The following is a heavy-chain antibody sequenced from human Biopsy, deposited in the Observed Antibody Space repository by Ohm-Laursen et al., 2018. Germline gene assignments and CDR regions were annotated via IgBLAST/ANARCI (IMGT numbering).Heavy chain of an antibody. D-gene: IGHD5-24*01. V-gene: IGHV4-39*01. Sequence: QTLSLTCAVSGGSISSGSNYWAWIRQPPGKGLEWIGSVYHSGTTYYSPSLKSRVTISVGTSKNQLSLKVTSVTAADTAAYYCARHDGNGPFALDSWGQGTLVTVSS. CDR3: ARHDGNGPFALDS. CDR1: GGSISSGSNY. J-gene: IGHJ4*02. CDR2: VYHSGTT.